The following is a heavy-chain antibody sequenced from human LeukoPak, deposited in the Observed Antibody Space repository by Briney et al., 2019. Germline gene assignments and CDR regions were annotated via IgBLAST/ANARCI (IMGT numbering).Heavy chain of an antibody. D-gene: IGHD4-17*01. V-gene: IGHV4-39*01. J-gene: IGHJ6*03. CDR1: GGSISSSTYY. CDR2: IYYSGST. Sequence: PSETLSLTCTVSGGSISSSTYYWGWLRQPPGKGLEWIGSIYYSGSTYYNPSLKSRVTISVDTSKNQFSLKLSSVTAADTAVYYCARHRSTVSRPLYYYYYMDVWGKGTTVTISS. CDR3: ARHRSTVSRPLYYYYYMDV.